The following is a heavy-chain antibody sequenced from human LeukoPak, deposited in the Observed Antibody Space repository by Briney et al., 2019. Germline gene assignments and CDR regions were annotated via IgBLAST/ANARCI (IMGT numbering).Heavy chain of an antibody. CDR2: IYYSGST. Sequence: SETLSLTCTVPGGSISSYYWSWIRQPPGKGLECIGYIYYSGSTNYNPSLKSRVTISVDTSKNQFSLKLSSVTAADTAVYYCARTIAAAATDPGYFDYWGQGTLVTVSS. D-gene: IGHD6-13*01. V-gene: IGHV4-59*01. J-gene: IGHJ4*02. CDR3: ARTIAAAATDPGYFDY. CDR1: GGSISSYY.